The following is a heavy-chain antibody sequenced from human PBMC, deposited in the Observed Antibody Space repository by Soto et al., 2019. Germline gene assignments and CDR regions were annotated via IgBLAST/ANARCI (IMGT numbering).Heavy chain of an antibody. CDR2: IYHDGST. J-gene: IGHJ4*01. CDR3: ASPDDDGDYALDY. Sequence: QVQLQESGPGLVKPSGTLSLTCAVSGDSISSSNWWSWVRQPPGKGLEWIGEIYHDGSTNYNPSLKSRVTIFADKSKNQFSLKLNSVTAADTALYFWASPDDDGDYALDYWGHGTPVTVSS. CDR1: GDSISSSNW. V-gene: IGHV4-4*02. D-gene: IGHD4-17*01.